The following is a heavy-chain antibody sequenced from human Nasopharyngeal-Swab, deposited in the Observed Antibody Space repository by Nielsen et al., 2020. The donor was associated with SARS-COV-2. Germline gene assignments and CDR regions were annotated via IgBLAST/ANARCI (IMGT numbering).Heavy chain of an antibody. CDR2: IYPGDSDT. V-gene: IGHV5-51*01. Sequence: GGSLRLSCKGSGYSFTSYWIGWVRQMPGKGLEWRGIIYPGDSDTRYSPSFQGQVTISADKSISTAYLQWSSLKASDTAMYYCATSYSGSYYDAFDIWGQGTMVTVSS. J-gene: IGHJ3*02. D-gene: IGHD1-26*01. CDR1: GYSFTSYW. CDR3: ATSYSGSYYDAFDI.